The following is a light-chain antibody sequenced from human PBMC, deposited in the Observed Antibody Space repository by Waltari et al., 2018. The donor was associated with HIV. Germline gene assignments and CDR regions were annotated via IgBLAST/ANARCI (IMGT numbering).Light chain of an antibody. J-gene: IGLJ2*01. CDR2: SNK. CDR1: SHTIGRTT. CDR3: AAWDDSLNEV. V-gene: IGLV1-44*01. Sequence: QPVLPPPPSASGTPGQRVTISCSGSSHTIGRTTVNGNQQLPVTAPKPHIYSNKPRPSGVPGRFPVSQTRTSASLAISGLQSEDEADYYCAAWDDSLNEVFGGGTKLTVL.